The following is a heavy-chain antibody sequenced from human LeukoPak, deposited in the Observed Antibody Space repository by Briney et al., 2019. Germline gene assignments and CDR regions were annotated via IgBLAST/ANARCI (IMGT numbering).Heavy chain of an antibody. V-gene: IGHV3-23*01. CDR1: GFTFSSYA. D-gene: IGHD3-9*01. CDR3: AKQGDYDILTGYPHFDY. Sequence: PGGSLRLSCAASGFTFSSYAMSWVRQAPGKGLEWVSAISGSGGSTYYADSVKGRFTISRDNSKNTLYLQMNSLRAEDTAVYYCAKQGDYDILTGYPHFDYCGQGTLVTVSS. CDR2: ISGSGGST. J-gene: IGHJ4*02.